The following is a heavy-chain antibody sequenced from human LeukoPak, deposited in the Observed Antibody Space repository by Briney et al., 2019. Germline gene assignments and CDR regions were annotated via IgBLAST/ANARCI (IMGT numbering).Heavy chain of an antibody. V-gene: IGHV3-30*02. Sequence: GGSLRLSCAASGFTFSSYGMHWVRQAPGKGLERVAFIRYDGSNKYYADSVKGRFTISRDNSKNTLYLQMNSLRAEDTAVYYCAKATQSSRWTYDAFDIWGQGTMVTVSS. CDR1: GFTFSSYG. CDR3: AKATQSSRWTYDAFDI. J-gene: IGHJ3*02. CDR2: IRYDGSNK. D-gene: IGHD6-13*01.